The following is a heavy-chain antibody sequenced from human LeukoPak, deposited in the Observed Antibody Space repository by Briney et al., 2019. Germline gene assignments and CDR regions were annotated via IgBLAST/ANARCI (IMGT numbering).Heavy chain of an antibody. V-gene: IGHV4-61*08. J-gene: IGHJ4*02. CDR3: ARGLGGFPMNDY. D-gene: IGHD4-23*01. CDR2: IYYSGST. CDR1: GASVSSAGYY. Sequence: KPSETLSLTCSVSGASVSSAGYYWSWIRQPPGKGLEWIGYIYYSGSTNYNPSLKSRVTISLDTSKNQFSLRLSSVTAADAAVYYCARGLGGFPMNDYWGQGTLVTVSS.